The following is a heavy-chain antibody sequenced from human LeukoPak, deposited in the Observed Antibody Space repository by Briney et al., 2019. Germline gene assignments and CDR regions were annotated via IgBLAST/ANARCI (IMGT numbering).Heavy chain of an antibody. D-gene: IGHD3-22*01. CDR1: GGSISSSNW. CDR2: IYHSGST. V-gene: IGHV4-4*02. Sequence: LRRTLSLTCAVSGGSISSSNWWSWVRQPPGKGLEWIGEIYHSGSTNYNPSLKSRVTISVDKSKNQFSLKLSSVTAADTAVYYCARTRSSGYLTFDYWGQGILVTVSS. J-gene: IGHJ4*02. CDR3: ARTRSSGYLTFDY.